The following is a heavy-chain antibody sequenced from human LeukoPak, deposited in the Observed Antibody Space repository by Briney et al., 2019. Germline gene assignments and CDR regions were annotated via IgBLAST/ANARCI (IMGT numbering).Heavy chain of an antibody. V-gene: IGHV3-48*04. CDR2: ISSNSYAS. Sequence: GGSLRLSCAASGFTFSSFSMNWVRQAPGKGLEWVSYISSNSYASFYADSVKGRFTISRATAQNSLYLQMNSLRAEDTALYYCAKVRGPWGQGTLVTVSS. CDR3: AKVRGP. D-gene: IGHD3-10*01. J-gene: IGHJ5*02. CDR1: GFTFSSFS.